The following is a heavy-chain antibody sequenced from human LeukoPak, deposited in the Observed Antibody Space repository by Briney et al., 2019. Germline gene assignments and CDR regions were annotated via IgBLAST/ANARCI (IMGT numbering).Heavy chain of an antibody. V-gene: IGHV4-59*01. Sequence: SETLSLTCTVSGGSISSYYWSWIRQPPGKGLEWIGYVYYSGSTNCNPSVKSRVAMSVDTSKKQFSLKLSSLTAADTAVYYCARGGTAVIAPYAFDIWGQGTMVTVSS. CDR3: ARGGTAVIAPYAFDI. CDR1: GGSISSYY. CDR2: VYYSGST. D-gene: IGHD4-23*01. J-gene: IGHJ3*02.